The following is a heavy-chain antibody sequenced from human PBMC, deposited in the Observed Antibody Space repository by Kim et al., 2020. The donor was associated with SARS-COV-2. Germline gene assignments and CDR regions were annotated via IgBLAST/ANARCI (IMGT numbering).Heavy chain of an antibody. CDR3: ARVPGGKWFDP. CDR2: N. J-gene: IGHJ5*02. V-gene: IGHV4-31*02. Sequence: NYYNPSLKSRVTISVDTSKNQFSLKLSSVTAADTAVYYCARVPGGKWFDPWGQGTLVTVSS. D-gene: IGHD3-16*01.